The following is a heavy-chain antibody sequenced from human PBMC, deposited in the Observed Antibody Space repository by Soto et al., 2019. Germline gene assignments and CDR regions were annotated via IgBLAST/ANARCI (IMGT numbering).Heavy chain of an antibody. Sequence: GSLRLSCAASGFTFSSYAMSWVRQAPGKGLEWVSAISGSGGSTYYADSVKGRFTISRDNSKNTLYLQMNSLKAEDTAVYYCAKENGYSSTWFEFDYWGQGTLVTVSS. CDR3: AKENGYSSTWFEFDY. CDR2: ISGSGGST. V-gene: IGHV3-23*01. D-gene: IGHD6-13*01. J-gene: IGHJ4*02. CDR1: GFTFSSYA.